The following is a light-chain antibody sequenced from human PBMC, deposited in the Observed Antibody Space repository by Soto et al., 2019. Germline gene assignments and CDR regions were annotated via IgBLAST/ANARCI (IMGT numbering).Light chain of an antibody. CDR1: SSDVGVYKY. CDR2: DVI. CDR3: CSYAGDYTFV. Sequence: QSARIQPRSVSWSPGQSVTISCTGTSSDVGVYKYVSWYRQHPGKAPKLMIYDVITRPSGVPDRFSGSKSGNTASLTISGLQAEDESDYYCCSYAGDYTFVFGSGTKVTFL. V-gene: IGLV2-11*01. J-gene: IGLJ1*01.